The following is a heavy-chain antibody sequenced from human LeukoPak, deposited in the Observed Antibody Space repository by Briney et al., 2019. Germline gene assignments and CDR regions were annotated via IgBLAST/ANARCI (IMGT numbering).Heavy chain of an antibody. V-gene: IGHV1-18*04. CDR3: AILEDGSGSYYNWGGLYGMDV. CDR2: ISAYNGNT. J-gene: IGHJ6*04. D-gene: IGHD3-10*01. Sequence: ASVKVSCKASGYTFTSYGISWVRQAPGQGLEWMGWISAYNGNTNYAQKLQGRVTMTTDTSTSTAYMELRSLRSDDTAVYYCAILEDGSGSYYNWGGLYGMDVWGKGTTVTVSP. CDR1: GYTFTSYG.